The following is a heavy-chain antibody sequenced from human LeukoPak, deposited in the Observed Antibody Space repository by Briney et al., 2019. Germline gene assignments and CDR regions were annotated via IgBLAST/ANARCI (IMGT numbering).Heavy chain of an antibody. D-gene: IGHD3-16*01. J-gene: IGHJ4*02. V-gene: IGHV4-30-4*08. CDR1: GGSISSGDYY. CDR2: IYYSGST. Sequence: SQTLSLTCTVSGGSISSGDYYWSWIRQRPGKGLEWIGYIYYSGSTYYNPSLKSRVTISVDTSKNQFSLKLSSVTAADTAVYYCARDRLGDPIDYWGQGTLVTVSS. CDR3: ARDRLGDPIDY.